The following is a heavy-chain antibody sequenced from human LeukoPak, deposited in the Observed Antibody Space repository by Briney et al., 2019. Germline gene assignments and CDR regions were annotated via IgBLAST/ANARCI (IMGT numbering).Heavy chain of an antibody. J-gene: IGHJ6*03. D-gene: IGHD3-10*01. Sequence: GGSRRLSCAGSGFTFSNYWMHWVRQVPGKGLVWVSRIGRDGSTTTYADSVKGRFTVSRDNAKNTMYLQMNSLRAEDTAVYYCASTLLWFGEQSHYLYYMDVWGKGTTVTVSS. CDR3: ASTLLWFGEQSHYLYYMDV. V-gene: IGHV3-74*01. CDR2: IGRDGSTT. CDR1: GFTFSNYW.